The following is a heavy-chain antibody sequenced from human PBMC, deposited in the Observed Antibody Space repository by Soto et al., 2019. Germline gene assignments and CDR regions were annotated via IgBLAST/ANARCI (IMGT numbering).Heavy chain of an antibody. Sequence: ASVKVSCKASGYTFTSYGISWVRQAPGQGLEWMGWISAYNGNTNYAQKLQGRVTMTTDTSTSTAYMELRSLRSDDTALYYCARVLVVDDFWSGYPDYWGQGTLVTVSS. CDR3: ARVLVVDDFWSGYPDY. J-gene: IGHJ4*02. V-gene: IGHV1-18*01. CDR1: GYTFTSYG. CDR2: ISAYNGNT. D-gene: IGHD3-3*01.